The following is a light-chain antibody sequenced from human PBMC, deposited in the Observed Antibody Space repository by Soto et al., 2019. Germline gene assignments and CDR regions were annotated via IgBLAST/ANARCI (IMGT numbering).Light chain of an antibody. Sequence: QSVLTQPPSASGSPGQSVTMSCTGTSTDVGRYNFVSWYQQHPGLAPKLIIYEVDKRPSGVPDRFSGSKSGSTASLTVSGLQTDDEADYYCSSFAGDFRWVFGGGTKLTVL. CDR1: STDVGRYNF. CDR3: SSFAGDFRWV. J-gene: IGLJ3*02. CDR2: EVD. V-gene: IGLV2-8*01.